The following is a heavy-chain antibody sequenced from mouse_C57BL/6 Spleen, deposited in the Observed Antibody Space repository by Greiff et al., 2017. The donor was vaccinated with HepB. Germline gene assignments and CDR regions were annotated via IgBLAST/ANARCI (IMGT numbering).Heavy chain of an antibody. CDR1: GYTFTSYG. J-gene: IGHJ2*01. V-gene: IGHV1-81*01. CDR3: AKLGLYYFDY. CDR2: IYPRSGNT. Sequence: VQLQQSGAELARPGASVKLSCKASGYTFTSYGISWVKQRTGQGLEWIGEIYPRSGNTYYNEKFKGKATLTADKSSSTAYMELRSLTSEDAAVYFCAKLGLYYFDYWGQVTTLTVSS. D-gene: IGHD4-1*01.